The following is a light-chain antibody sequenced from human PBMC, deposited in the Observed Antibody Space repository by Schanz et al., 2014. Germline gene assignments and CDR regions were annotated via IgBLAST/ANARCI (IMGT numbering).Light chain of an antibody. CDR3: QQYYSTPLT. J-gene: IGKJ4*01. V-gene: IGKV3-15*01. CDR2: GAS. Sequence: EIVLTQSPGTVSLSPGESAALSCRASQSVSSNFFAWYQQKPGQAPRLLIYGASTRATGIPARFSGSGSGTEFTLTISSLQSEDVAVYYCQQYYSTPLTFGGGTKVEIK. CDR1: QSVSSN.